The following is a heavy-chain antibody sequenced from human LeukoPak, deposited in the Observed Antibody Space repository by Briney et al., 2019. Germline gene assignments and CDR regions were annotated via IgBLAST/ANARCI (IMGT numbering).Heavy chain of an antibody. V-gene: IGHV3-21*01. CDR1: GFTFSSYS. CDR2: ISSSSSYI. Sequence: PGGSLRLSCAASGFTFSSYSMNWVRQAPGKGLEWVSFISSSSSYIYYADSVKGRFTISRDNAKNSLYLQMNSLRAEDTAVYYCARDYSSSWYVVGETYYYGMDVWGQGTTVTVSS. D-gene: IGHD6-13*01. CDR3: ARDYSSSWYVVGETYYYGMDV. J-gene: IGHJ6*02.